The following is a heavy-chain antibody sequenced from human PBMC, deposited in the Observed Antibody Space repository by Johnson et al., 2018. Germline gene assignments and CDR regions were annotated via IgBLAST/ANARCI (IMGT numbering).Heavy chain of an antibody. J-gene: IGHJ6*03. D-gene: IGHD3-10*01. CDR1: GFTFSSYS. V-gene: IGHV3-21*01. Sequence: VQLVQSGGGMVKPGGSLRLSCAASGFTFSSYSMNWVRQAPGKGLEWVSSISSSSSYIYYADSVKGRFPISRANAKNSLYLQMNSLRAEDRAWYYCARDGSYYYGSGSYDYYYYMDVWGKGTTVTVSS. CDR2: ISSSSSYI. CDR3: ARDGSYYYGSGSYDYYYYMDV.